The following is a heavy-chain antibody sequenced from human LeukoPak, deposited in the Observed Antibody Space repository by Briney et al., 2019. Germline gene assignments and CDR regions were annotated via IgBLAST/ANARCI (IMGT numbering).Heavy chain of an antibody. Sequence: ASVKVSCKASGYAFTSYGIGWVRQAPGQGLEWMGWISAYNGNTNYAQKLQGRVTMTTDTSTSTAYMELRSLRSDDTAVYYCARVPSPLIGFDYWGQGTLVTVSS. CDR1: GYAFTSYG. J-gene: IGHJ4*02. CDR2: ISAYNGNT. CDR3: ARVPSPLIGFDY. D-gene: IGHD3-22*01. V-gene: IGHV1-18*01.